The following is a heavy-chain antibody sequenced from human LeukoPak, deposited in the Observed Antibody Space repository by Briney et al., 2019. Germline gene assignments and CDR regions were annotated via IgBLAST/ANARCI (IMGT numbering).Heavy chain of an antibody. V-gene: IGHV4-30-4*01. Sequence: SETLSLTCTVSGGSISSGNYYWNWIRQPPGKGLECIGYIHYSGSTYYNPSLESRVTISVDTSKNQFSLKLSSVTAADTAVYYCVRGRGTAVTTGNWFDPWGQGTLVTVSS. CDR1: GGSISSGNYY. CDR2: IHYSGST. J-gene: IGHJ5*02. D-gene: IGHD4-17*01. CDR3: VRGRGTAVTTGNWFDP.